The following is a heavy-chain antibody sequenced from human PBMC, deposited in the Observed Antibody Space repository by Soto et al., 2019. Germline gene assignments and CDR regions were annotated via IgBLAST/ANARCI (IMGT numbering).Heavy chain of an antibody. CDR3: ARHANYEFWSGYTRPYYYGMDV. V-gene: IGHV5-51*01. CDR2: IYPGDSDT. D-gene: IGHD3-3*01. Sequence: GESLKISCKGSGYSFTSYWIGWVRQMPGKGLEWMGIIYPGDSDTRYSPSFQGQVTISADKSISTAYLQWSSLKASDTAMYYCARHANYEFWSGYTRPYYYGMDVWGQGTTVTVSS. CDR1: GYSFTSYW. J-gene: IGHJ6*02.